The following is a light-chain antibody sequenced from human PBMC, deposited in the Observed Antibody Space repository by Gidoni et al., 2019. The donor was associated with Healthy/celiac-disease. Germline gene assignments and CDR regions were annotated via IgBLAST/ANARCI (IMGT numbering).Light chain of an antibody. Sequence: DIVMTQSPLSLPVTPGEPASISCRSSQSLLYSNGYNYLDWYLQKPGQSPQLLIYLGSNRASGVPDRFSGSGSGTDFTLKISRVEAEDVGVYYCMQALQTPPTFGGXTKVEIK. J-gene: IGKJ4*01. CDR2: LGS. V-gene: IGKV2-28*01. CDR3: MQALQTPPT. CDR1: QSLLYSNGYNY.